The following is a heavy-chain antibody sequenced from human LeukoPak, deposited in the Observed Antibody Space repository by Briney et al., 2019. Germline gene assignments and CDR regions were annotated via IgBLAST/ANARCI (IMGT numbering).Heavy chain of an antibody. D-gene: IGHD6-13*01. CDR2: MNPNSGNT. V-gene: IGHV1-8*01. J-gene: IGHJ4*02. Sequence: ASVKVSCKAPGYTFTSYDINWVRQATGQGLEWMGWMNPNSGNTGYAQKFQGRVTMTRNTSISTAYMELSSLRSEDTAVYYCARGLGKQQLVRGDYWGQGTLVTVSS. CDR3: ARGLGKQQLVRGDY. CDR1: GYTFTSYD.